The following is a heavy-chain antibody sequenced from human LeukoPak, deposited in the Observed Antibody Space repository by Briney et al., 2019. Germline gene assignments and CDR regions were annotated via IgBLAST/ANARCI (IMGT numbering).Heavy chain of an antibody. CDR3: ARVSPQANSGDY. CDR2: IKQDGSEK. CDR1: GLTFSSYW. Sequence: GGSLRLSCAASGLTFSSYWMSWVRQAPGKGLEWVANIKQDGSEKYYVDSVKGRFTISRDNAKNSLYLQMNSLRAEDTAVYYCARVSPQANSGDYWGQGTLVTVSS. D-gene: IGHD3-10*01. V-gene: IGHV3-7*01. J-gene: IGHJ4*02.